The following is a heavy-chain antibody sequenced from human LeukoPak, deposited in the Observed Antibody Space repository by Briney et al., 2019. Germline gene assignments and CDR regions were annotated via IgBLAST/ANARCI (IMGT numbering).Heavy chain of an antibody. CDR1: GFTFSSYS. J-gene: IGHJ4*02. Sequence: GGSLRLSCAASGFTFSSYSMNWVRQAPGKGLEWVSSISSSSSYIYYADSVKGRFTISRDNAKNSLYLQMNSLRAEDTAVYYCARERTIPPAQIDYWGQGTLVTVSS. CDR3: ARERTIPPAQIDY. CDR2: ISSSSSYI. V-gene: IGHV3-21*01.